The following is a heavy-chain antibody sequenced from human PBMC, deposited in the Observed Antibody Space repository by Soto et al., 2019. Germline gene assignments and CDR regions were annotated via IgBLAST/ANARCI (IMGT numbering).Heavy chain of an antibody. CDR1: GFTFSSYE. CDR2: ISSSGSTI. D-gene: IGHD5-12*01. J-gene: IGHJ4*02. Sequence: GGSLRLSCAASGFTFSSYEMNWVRQAPGKGLEWVSYISSSGSTIYYADSVKGRFTISRDNAKNPLYLQMNSLRAVDTAVYYCARDQGGYNGYVYWGQGTLVTVSS. V-gene: IGHV3-48*03. CDR3: ARDQGGYNGYVY.